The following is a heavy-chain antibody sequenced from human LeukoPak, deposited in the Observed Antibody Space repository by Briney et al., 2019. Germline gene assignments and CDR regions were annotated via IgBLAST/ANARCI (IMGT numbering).Heavy chain of an antibody. CDR2: ISSSGSTI. V-gene: IGHV3-11*04. D-gene: IGHD3-22*01. CDR3: ARAVTYYDSSGAPDAFDI. CDR1: GFTFSDYY. Sequence: GGSLRLSCAASGFTFSDYYMSWIRQTPGKGLEWVSYISSSGSTIYYADSVKGRFTISRDNAKNSLYLQMNSLRAEDTAVYYCARAVTYYDSSGAPDAFDIWGQGTMVTVSS. J-gene: IGHJ3*02.